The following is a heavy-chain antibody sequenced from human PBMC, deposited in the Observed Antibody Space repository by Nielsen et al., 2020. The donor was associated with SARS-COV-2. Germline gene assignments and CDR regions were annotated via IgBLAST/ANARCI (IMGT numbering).Heavy chain of an antibody. D-gene: IGHD2-21*02. CDR2: IYYSGST. CDR3: ARHSLRGGDHDP. CDR1: GGSISSYY. V-gene: IGHV4-59*08. J-gene: IGHJ5*02. Sequence: GSLRLSCTVSGGSISSYYWSWIRQPPGKGLEWIGYIYYSGSTNYNPSLKSRVTISVDTSKNQFSLKLSSVTAADTAVYYCARHSLRGGDHDPWGQGTLVTVSS.